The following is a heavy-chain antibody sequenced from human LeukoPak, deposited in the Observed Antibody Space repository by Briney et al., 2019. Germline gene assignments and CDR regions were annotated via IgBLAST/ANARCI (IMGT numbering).Heavy chain of an antibody. CDR2: ISSSGSTI. J-gene: IGHJ4*02. Sequence: GGSLRLSCAASGFTFSDYYMSWIRQAPGEGLEWVSYISSSGSTIYYADSVKGRFTISRDNAKNSLYLQMNSLRAEDTAVYYCARDLPRLGYCSGGSCSLDYWGQGTLVTASS. V-gene: IGHV3-11*04. CDR3: ARDLPRLGYCSGGSCSLDY. D-gene: IGHD2-15*01. CDR1: GFTFSDYY.